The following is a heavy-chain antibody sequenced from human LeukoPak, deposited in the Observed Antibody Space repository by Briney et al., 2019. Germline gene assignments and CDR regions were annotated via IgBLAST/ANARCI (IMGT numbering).Heavy chain of an antibody. D-gene: IGHD3-16*01. J-gene: IGHJ4*02. Sequence: GGSLRLSCAASGFTFSSYAMSWVRQAPGKGLEWVSAISGSGGSTYYADSVKGRFTISRDNSRDTLYLQMNSLRAEDTAVYYCAKGYYDYVWGSYYFDYWGQGTQVTVSS. CDR2: ISGSGGST. CDR1: GFTFSSYA. CDR3: AKGYYDYVWGSYYFDY. V-gene: IGHV3-23*01.